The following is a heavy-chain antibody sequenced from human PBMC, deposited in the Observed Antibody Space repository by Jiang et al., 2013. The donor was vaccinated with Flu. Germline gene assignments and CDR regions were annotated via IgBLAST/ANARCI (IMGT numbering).Heavy chain of an antibody. CDR3: ARVRYLRSSDWLQPSNWFDL. J-gene: IGHJ5*02. CDR2: MNVNSGDT. D-gene: IGHD3-9*01. CDR1: GNTLTNYD. Sequence: GAEVKKPGASVKVSCKASGNTLTNYDINWVRQASGQGLEWMGWMNVNSGDTGYEKKFQGRITMTRDTSISTAYMELNNLRSDDTAVYYCARVRYLRSSDWLQPSNWFDLWGHGTLVIVSS. V-gene: IGHV1-8*01.